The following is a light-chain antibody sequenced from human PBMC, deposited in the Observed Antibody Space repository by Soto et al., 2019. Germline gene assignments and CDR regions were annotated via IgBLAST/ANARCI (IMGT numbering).Light chain of an antibody. CDR2: QDN. V-gene: IGLV3-1*01. Sequence: SSELTQPPSVSVSPGQTASITCSGDKLGDKSVCWYQQKPSQSPVLVICQDNKRPSGIPERFSGSSSGNTATLTVSGTQPMDEADYYCQAWDTSTVVFAGGTKVTVL. J-gene: IGLJ3*02. CDR3: QAWDTSTVV. CDR1: KLGDKS.